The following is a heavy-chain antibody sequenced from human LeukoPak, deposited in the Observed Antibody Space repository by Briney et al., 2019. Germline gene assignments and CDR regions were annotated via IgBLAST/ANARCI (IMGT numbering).Heavy chain of an antibody. D-gene: IGHD3-10*01. CDR1: GDSISSYY. CDR3: ARTYGSGSYYDF. Sequence: SETLSLTCAVSGDSISSYYWSWIRQPPGKGLEWIGYIYHSGSTNCNPSLKSRVTISVDTSKNQFSLNLSSVTAADTAVYYCARTYGSGSYYDFWGQGTLVTVSS. CDR2: IYHSGST. J-gene: IGHJ4*02. V-gene: IGHV4-59*08.